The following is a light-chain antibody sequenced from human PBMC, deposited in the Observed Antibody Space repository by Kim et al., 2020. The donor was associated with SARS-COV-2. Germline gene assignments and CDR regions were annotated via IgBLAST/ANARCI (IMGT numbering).Light chain of an antibody. J-gene: IGLJ2*01. Sequence: SSELTQDPAVSVALGLTVRITCQGDSLRSYYASWYQQKPGQAPVLVIYGKNNRPSGIPDRFSGSSPGNTASLTITGAQAEDEADYYCNPRDSSGNHVVFG. CDR2: GKN. V-gene: IGLV3-19*01. CDR1: SLRSYY. CDR3: NPRDSSGNHVV.